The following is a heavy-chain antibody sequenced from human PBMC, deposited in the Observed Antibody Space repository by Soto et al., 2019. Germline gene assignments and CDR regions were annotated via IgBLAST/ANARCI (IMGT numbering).Heavy chain of an antibody. CDR1: GTSISGFY. CDR3: VRDGTKTLRDWFDP. J-gene: IGHJ5*02. V-gene: IGHV4-4*07. D-gene: IGHD1-1*01. CDR2: IYATGTT. Sequence: SETLSLTCTVSGTSISGFYWSWIRKSAGKGLEWIGRIYATGTTDYNPSLKSRVMMSVDTSKKQFSLKLRSVTAADTAVYYCVRDGTKTLRDWFDPWGQGMSVTVSS.